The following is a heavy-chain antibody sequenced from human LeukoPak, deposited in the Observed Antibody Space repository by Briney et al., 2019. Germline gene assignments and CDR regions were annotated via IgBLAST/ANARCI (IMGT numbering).Heavy chain of an antibody. D-gene: IGHD4-17*01. CDR3: ASALRVDGDYAYYYYMDV. Sequence: PGGSLRLSCAASGFTFSDYYMSWIRQAPGKGLEWVSYISSSGSTIYYADAMKGRFTISRDNAKNSLYLQMNSLRAEDTAVYYCASALRVDGDYAYYYYMDVWGKGTTVTVSS. CDR1: GFTFSDYY. J-gene: IGHJ6*03. CDR2: ISSSGSTI. V-gene: IGHV3-11*01.